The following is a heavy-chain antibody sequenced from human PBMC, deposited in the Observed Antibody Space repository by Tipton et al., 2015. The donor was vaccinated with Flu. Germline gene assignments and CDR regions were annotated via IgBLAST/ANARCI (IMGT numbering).Heavy chain of an antibody. Sequence: SLRLSCAASGFAFSAYAMHWLRQAPGKGLEWVALISYDATNRFYADSVKGRFSISRDNSKNTLYLQLDGLRAEDTAVYYCARGGQSGHCWGQGTLVTVSS. D-gene: IGHD3-10*01. J-gene: IGHJ4*02. CDR1: GFAFSAYA. CDR2: ISYDATNR. V-gene: IGHV3-30-3*01. CDR3: ARGGQSGHC.